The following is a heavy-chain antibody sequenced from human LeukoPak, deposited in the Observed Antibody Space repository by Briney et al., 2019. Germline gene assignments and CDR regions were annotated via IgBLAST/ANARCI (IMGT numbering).Heavy chain of an antibody. CDR2: ISYDGSNK. J-gene: IGHJ4*02. V-gene: IGHV3-30*18. CDR1: GFTFSSYG. Sequence: GGSLRLSCAASGFTFSSYGMHWVRQAPGKGLEWVAVISYDGSNKYYADSVKGRFTISRDNSKNTLYLQMNSLRAEDTAVYYCAKDRGFWSGYYSVLDYCGQGTLVTVSS. CDR3: AKDRGFWSGYYSVLDY. D-gene: IGHD3-3*01.